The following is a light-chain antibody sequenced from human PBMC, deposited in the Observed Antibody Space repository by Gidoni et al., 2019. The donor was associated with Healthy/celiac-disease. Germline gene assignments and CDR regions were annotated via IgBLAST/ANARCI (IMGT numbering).Light chain of an antibody. J-gene: IGKJ1*01. CDR1: QGISKY. Sequence: DIQMTQSPSSLSASVGDRVTITCRASQGISKYVAWYQQKPGKVPKLLIYAAYTLQSGVPSRFSGSGSGTDFTLTISSLQPEDVATYYCQKYNSAPWTFGQGTKVEIK. V-gene: IGKV1-27*01. CDR2: AAY. CDR3: QKYNSAPWT.